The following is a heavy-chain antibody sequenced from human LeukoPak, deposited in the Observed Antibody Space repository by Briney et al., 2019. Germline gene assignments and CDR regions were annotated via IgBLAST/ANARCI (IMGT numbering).Heavy chain of an antibody. CDR2: INPNSGGT. Sequence: ASVKVSCKASGYTFTGYYMHWVRQAPGQGLEWILWINPNSGGTNYAQKFQGRVTMNRDTFISTAYMELSSLKSDDTAVYYCARGPLYGGNSGGGDYWGQGTLVTVSS. CDR3: ARGPLYGGNSGGGDY. CDR1: GYTFTGYY. J-gene: IGHJ4*02. V-gene: IGHV1-2*02. D-gene: IGHD4-23*01.